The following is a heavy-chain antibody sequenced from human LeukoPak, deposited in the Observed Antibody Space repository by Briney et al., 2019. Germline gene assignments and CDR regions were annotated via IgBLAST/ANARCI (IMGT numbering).Heavy chain of an antibody. V-gene: IGHV4-59*01. D-gene: IGHD2-21*01. CDR3: ASLLGAIGNYYYMDV. CDR2: IYYRGTT. CDR1: GGSISNYY. Sequence: PSETLSLTCSVSGGSISNYYWTWIRQPPGKGLEWIGYIYYRGTTSYNSSLKSRVTISADTPKNQFALRLSSVTAADTAMYYCASLLGAIGNYYYMDVWGKGTTVTVSS. J-gene: IGHJ6*03.